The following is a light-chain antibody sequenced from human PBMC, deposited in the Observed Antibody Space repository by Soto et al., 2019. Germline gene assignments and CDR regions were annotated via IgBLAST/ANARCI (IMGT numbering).Light chain of an antibody. CDR3: QQSDSTPYT. V-gene: IGKV1-39*01. J-gene: IGKJ2*01. Sequence: DIQMTQSPSSLSASVGDRVTITCRTSQSINSHLNWYQQKPGKAPKLLIYAASSVEGGVPSRFSGSGSGTDFTLTISSLQPEDFATYCCQQSDSTPYTFGQGTKLEI. CDR2: AAS. CDR1: QSINSH.